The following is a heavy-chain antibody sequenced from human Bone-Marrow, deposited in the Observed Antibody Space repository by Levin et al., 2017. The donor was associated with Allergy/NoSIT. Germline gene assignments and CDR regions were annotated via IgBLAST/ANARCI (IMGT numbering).Heavy chain of an antibody. V-gene: IGHV3-48*02. J-gene: IGHJ6*02. D-gene: IGHD6-13*01. CDR1: GFTFSNSS. CDR2: ISDSSSSI. CDR3: ARDCPHLSYSSTWYYYYGMDV. Sequence: GGSPRLSCAASGFTFSNSSMNWVRQAPGKGLEWVSYISDSSSSIFYADSVKGRFTISRDNAKNSLFLQMNSLRDEDTAVYYCARDCPHLSYSSTWYYYYGMDVWGQGTTVTVSS.